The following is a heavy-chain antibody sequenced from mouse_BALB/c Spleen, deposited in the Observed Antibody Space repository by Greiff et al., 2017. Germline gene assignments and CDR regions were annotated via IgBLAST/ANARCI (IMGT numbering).Heavy chain of an antibody. J-gene: IGHJ2*01. CDR3: ARRDYSYFDY. Sequence: EVQVVESGGGLVKPGGSLKLSCAVSGFTFSSYAMSWVRQTPEKRLEWVASISSGGSTYYPDSVKGRFTISRDNARNILYLQMSSLRSEDTAMYYCARRDYSYFDYWGQGTTLTVSS. D-gene: IGHD1-1*01. CDR1: GFTFSSYA. V-gene: IGHV5-6-5*01. CDR2: ISSGGST.